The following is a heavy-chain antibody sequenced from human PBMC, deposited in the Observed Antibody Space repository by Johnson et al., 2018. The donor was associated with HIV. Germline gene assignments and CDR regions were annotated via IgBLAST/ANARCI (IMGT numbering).Heavy chain of an antibody. CDR3: ARVRERWELLLSDGSDI. CDR2: INSDGSST. V-gene: IGHV3-74*02. D-gene: IGHD1-26*01. Sequence: VQLVESGGGLVQPGGSLRLSCAASGFAFRSYWMHWVRQAPGKGLVWVSRINSDGSSTSYADSVKGRFTISRDSAKNTLYLQMNSLRAEDTALYYCARVRERWELLLSDGSDIWGQGTMVTLSS. CDR1: GFAFRSYW. J-gene: IGHJ3*02.